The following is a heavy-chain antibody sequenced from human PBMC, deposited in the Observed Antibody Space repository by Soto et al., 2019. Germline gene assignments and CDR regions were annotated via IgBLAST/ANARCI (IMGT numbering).Heavy chain of an antibody. V-gene: IGHV5-51*01. Sequence: GESLKISCKGSGYSFTSYWIGWVRQMPGKGLEWMGIIYPGDSDTRYSPSLQGQVTISADKSISTAYLQWSSLKASDTAMYYCARLRYCSSTSCYLYYYYGMHVWGQGTTVTVSS. CDR1: GYSFTSYW. D-gene: IGHD2-2*01. J-gene: IGHJ6*02. CDR2: IYPGDSDT. CDR3: ARLRYCSSTSCYLYYYYGMHV.